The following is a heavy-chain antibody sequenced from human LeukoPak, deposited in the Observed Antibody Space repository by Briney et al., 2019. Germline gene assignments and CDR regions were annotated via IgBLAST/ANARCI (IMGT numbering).Heavy chain of an antibody. Sequence: PGGSLRLSCAASGFTFSSYAMSWVRQSPGKGLEWVSGISGSGCSTYYADSVKGRFTISRDNSKNTLYLQMDSLRAEDTAVYYCAKDPPTVMANAFHIWGRGTMVTVSS. V-gene: IGHV3-23*01. D-gene: IGHD5-18*01. CDR3: AKDPPTVMANAFHI. CDR1: GFTFSSYA. CDR2: ISGSGCST. J-gene: IGHJ3*02.